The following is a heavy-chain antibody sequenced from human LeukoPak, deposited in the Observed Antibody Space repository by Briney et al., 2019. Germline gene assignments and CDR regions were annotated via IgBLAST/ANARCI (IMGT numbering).Heavy chain of an antibody. CDR3: ARGHDSSGYYFDY. Sequence: SETLSLTCAVYGGSFSGYYWSWVRQPPGKGLEWIGEINHSGSNNYNPSLMSRVTISVDTSKNQFSLKLSSVTAADTAVYYCARGHDSSGYYFDYWGQGTLVTVSS. J-gene: IGHJ4*02. CDR1: GGSFSGYY. D-gene: IGHD3-22*01. V-gene: IGHV4-34*01. CDR2: INHSGSN.